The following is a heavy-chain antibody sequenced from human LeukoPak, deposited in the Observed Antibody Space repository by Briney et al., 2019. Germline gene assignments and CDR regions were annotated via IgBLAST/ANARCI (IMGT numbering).Heavy chain of an antibody. J-gene: IGHJ3*01. CDR2: ISYDGSNK. CDR1: GFTFSSYA. Sequence: GGSLRLSCAASGFTFSSYAMHWVRQAPGKGLEWVAVISYDGSNKYYADSVKGRFTISRDNSKNTLDLQMDSLRPEDTAMYYCVREGDILGPTTDNAFDVWGQGTMVTVSS. D-gene: IGHD1-26*01. V-gene: IGHV3-30-3*01. CDR3: VREGDILGPTTDNAFDV.